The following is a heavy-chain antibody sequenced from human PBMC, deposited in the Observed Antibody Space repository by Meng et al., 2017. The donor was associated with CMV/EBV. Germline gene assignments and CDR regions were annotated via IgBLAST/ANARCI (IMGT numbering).Heavy chain of an antibody. CDR1: GGTFSNYA. D-gene: IGHD3-10*01. J-gene: IGHJ4*02. CDR2: IIPIFGTA. V-gene: IGHV1-69*05. Sequence: SVKVSCKASGGTFSNYAISWVRQAPGQGLEWMGGIIPIFGTANYAQKFQGRVTMTRNTSISTAYMELSSLRSEDTAVYYCARHYYDSDYWGQGTLVTVSS. CDR3: ARHYYDSDY.